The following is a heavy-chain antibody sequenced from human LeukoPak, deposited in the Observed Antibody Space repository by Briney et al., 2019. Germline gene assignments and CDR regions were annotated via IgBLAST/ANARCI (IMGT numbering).Heavy chain of an antibody. V-gene: IGHV4-59*08. CDR1: GGSISSYY. CDR2: IYYSGST. Sequence: SETLSLTCTVSGGSISSYYWSWIRQPPGKGLEWIGYIYYSGSTNYNPSLKSRVTISVDTSKNQFSLKLSSVTAAVTAVYYCASLWLLNYSNYYGMDVWGQGTTVTVSS. CDR3: ASLWLLNYSNYYGMDV. J-gene: IGHJ6*02. D-gene: IGHD5-18*01.